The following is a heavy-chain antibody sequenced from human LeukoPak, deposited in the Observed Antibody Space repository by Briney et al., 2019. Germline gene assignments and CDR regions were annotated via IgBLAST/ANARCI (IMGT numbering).Heavy chain of an antibody. D-gene: IGHD5-18*01. J-gene: IGHJ5*02. Sequence: SETLSLTCTVSGGSISSTGYYWGWIRQPPGKGLEWIGSIYYSGSTYYNPSLKSRVTISVDTSKNQFSLKLSSVTAADTAAYYCARQVDTAMVEYNWFDPWGQGTLVTVSS. CDR2: IYYSGST. CDR3: ARQVDTAMVEYNWFDP. CDR1: GGSISSTGYY. V-gene: IGHV4-39*01.